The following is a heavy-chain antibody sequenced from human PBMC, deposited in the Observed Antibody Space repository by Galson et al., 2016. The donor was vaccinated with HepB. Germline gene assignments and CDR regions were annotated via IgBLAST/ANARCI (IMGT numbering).Heavy chain of an antibody. V-gene: IGHV3-7*03. J-gene: IGHJ6*02. CDR3: ARVGPPPEGYPSHWGGMDV. D-gene: IGHD3-16*01. CDR1: GFTSSSYW. CDR2: INQDGSEN. Sequence: SLRLSCAASGFTSSSYWMSWVRQPPGKGLEWVAMINQDGSENYYVDSVKGRFTISRDNAKSSLFLQMNSLRAEDTAIYYCARVGPPPEGYPSHWGGMDVWGQGTTVTVS.